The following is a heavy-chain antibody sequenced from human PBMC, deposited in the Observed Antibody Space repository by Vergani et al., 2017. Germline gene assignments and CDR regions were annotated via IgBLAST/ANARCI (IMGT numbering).Heavy chain of an antibody. J-gene: IGHJ5*02. CDR3: ARGLRLLYNRFDP. Sequence: QVQLVESGGGVVQPGRSLRLSCAASGFTFNQYGMHWVRQAPGKGLEWVAVTWYDGNNKQYADSVKGRFTISRDNSKSTMYLQMNSLRDVDTGVYYCARGLRLLYNRFDPWGQGTLVTVSS. CDR2: TWYDGNNK. D-gene: IGHD1-14*01. V-gene: IGHV3-33*01. CDR1: GFTFNQYG.